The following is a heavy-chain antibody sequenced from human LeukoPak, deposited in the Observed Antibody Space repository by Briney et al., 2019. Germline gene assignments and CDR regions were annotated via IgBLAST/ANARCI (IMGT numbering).Heavy chain of an antibody. CDR2: IWSDGSNK. J-gene: IGHJ4*02. CDR3: ARAAGLDY. CDR1: GFTFSSYG. V-gene: IGHV3-33*01. Sequence: GRSLRLSCAASGFTFSSYGMHWVRQTPGKGLEWVTVIWSDGSNKYYADSVKGRFTISRDNSKNTLYLQMNSLRAEDTAVYYCARAAGLDYWGQGTLVTVSS. D-gene: IGHD6-13*01.